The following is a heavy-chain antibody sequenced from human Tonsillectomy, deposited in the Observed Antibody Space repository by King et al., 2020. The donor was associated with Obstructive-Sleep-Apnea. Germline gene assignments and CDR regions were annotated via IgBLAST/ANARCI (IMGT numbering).Heavy chain of an antibody. CDR1: GGSFSGYY. Sequence: VQLQQWGAGLLKPSETLSLTCAVYGGSFSGYYWSWIRQPPGKGLEWIGEINHSGSTNYNPSLKSRVTISVDTSKNQFSLKRSSVTAADTAVYYCARGGGGRITMVRGVIRWFDPWGQGTLVTVSS. V-gene: IGHV4-34*01. CDR3: ARGGGGRITMVRGVIRWFDP. D-gene: IGHD3-10*01. J-gene: IGHJ5*02. CDR2: INHSGST.